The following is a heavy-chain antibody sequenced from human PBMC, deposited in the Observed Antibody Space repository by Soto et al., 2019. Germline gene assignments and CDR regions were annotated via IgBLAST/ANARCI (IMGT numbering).Heavy chain of an antibody. CDR2: MNPNSGNT. CDR3: ARDTAIIGGFHP. D-gene: IGHD5-18*01. J-gene: IGHJ5*02. CDR1: GYTFTISD. V-gene: IGHV1-8*01. Sequence: GSVKVSCQASGYTFTISDINWVRQATGQGLEWMGWMNPNSGNTGYAQKFQGRVTMTRNTSISTAYMELSSLRSEDTAVYYCARDTAIIGGFHPWGQGTLVTVSS.